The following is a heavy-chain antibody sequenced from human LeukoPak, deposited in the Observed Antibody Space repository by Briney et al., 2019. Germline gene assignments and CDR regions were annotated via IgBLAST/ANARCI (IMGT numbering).Heavy chain of an antibody. J-gene: IGHJ4*02. CDR2: ISSSSSYI. Sequence: PGGSLRLSCAASGFTFSSYSMNWVRQAPGKGLEWVSSISSSSSYIYYADSVKGRFTITRDSGRTLLYLQMSGLRAEDTAVYCCARVRNGTTRGAFDYWGQGTLVTVSS. V-gene: IGHV3-21*01. D-gene: IGHD1-7*01. CDR1: GFTFSSYS. CDR3: ARVRNGTTRGAFDY.